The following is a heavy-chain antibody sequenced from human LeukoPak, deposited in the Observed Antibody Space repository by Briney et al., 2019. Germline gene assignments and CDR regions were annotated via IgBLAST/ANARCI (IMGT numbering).Heavy chain of an antibody. V-gene: IGHV1-8*02. CDR1: GGTFSSYA. Sequence: EASVKVSCKASGGTFSSYAISWVRQATGQGLEWMGWMNPNSGNTGYAQKFQGRVTMTRNTSISTAYMELSSLRSEDTAVYYCARGQLVLRFLEWLSRYGMDVWGQGTTVTVSS. D-gene: IGHD3-3*01. CDR3: ARGQLVLRFLEWLSRYGMDV. J-gene: IGHJ6*02. CDR2: MNPNSGNT.